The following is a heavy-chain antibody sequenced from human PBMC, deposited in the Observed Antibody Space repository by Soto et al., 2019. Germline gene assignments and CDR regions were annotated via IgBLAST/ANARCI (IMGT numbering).Heavy chain of an antibody. J-gene: IGHJ6*02. V-gene: IGHV4-28*01. Sequence: PSETLSLTCAVSGYSISSSNWWGWIRQPPGKGLEWIGYIYYSGSTYYNPSLKSRVTMSVDTSKNKFSLKLSFVTAVDTSVYYCARNGYSGTTGDYYGMDVWGQGTTVTVSS. CDR2: IYYSGST. CDR3: ARNGYSGTTGDYYGMDV. CDR1: GYSISSSNW. D-gene: IGHD1-26*01.